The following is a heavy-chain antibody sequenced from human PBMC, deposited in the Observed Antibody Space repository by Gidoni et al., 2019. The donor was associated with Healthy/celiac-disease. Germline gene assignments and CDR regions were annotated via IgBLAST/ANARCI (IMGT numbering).Heavy chain of an antibody. D-gene: IGHD5-12*01. V-gene: IGHV4-34*01. CDR1: GVSFSGYY. Sequence: QVQLQQWGAGLLKPSETLSLTCAVYGVSFSGYYWSWIRQPPGKGLEWIGEINHSGSTNYNPSLKSRVTISVDTSKNQFSLKLSSVTAADTAVYYCARGQGWLRWINWFDPWGQGTLVTVSS. J-gene: IGHJ5*02. CDR3: ARGQGWLRWINWFDP. CDR2: INHSGST.